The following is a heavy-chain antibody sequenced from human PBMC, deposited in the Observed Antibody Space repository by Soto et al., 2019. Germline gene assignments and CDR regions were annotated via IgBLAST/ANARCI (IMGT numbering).Heavy chain of an antibody. J-gene: IGHJ5*02. CDR1: GGTFSSYA. CDR2: IIPIFGTA. CDR3: ARDWGYCSGGGCYPSVGFPWFDP. Sequence: SVKVSCKASGGTFSSYAISWVRQAPGQGLEWMGGIIPIFGTANYAQKFQGRVTITADESTSTAYMELSSLRSEDTAVYYCARDWGYCSGGGCYPSVGFPWFDPWGQGTLVTVSS. V-gene: IGHV1-69*13. D-gene: IGHD2-15*01.